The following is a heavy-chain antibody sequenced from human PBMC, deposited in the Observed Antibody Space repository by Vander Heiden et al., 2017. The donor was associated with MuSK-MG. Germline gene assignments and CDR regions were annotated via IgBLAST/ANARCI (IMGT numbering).Heavy chain of an antibody. J-gene: IGHJ4*02. D-gene: IGHD3-16*01. V-gene: IGHV1-69*12. CDR1: GGTFSSYA. CDR3: ARVGAGGGFDY. CDR2: IIPIFGTA. Sequence: QVQLVQSGAEVKKPGFSVKVSCKASGGTFSSYAISWVRQAPGQGLEWMGGIIPIFGTANYSQKFQGRVTITADESTRTAYMEMSRLRSEDTAVCCGARVGAGGGFDYWGEGRLVTLSS.